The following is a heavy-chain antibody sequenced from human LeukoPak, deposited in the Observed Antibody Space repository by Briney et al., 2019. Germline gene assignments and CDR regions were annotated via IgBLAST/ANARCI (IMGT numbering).Heavy chain of an antibody. CDR2: ISYDASNK. J-gene: IGHJ1*01. Sequence: PGGSLRLSCAASGFIFSNYAMHWVRQAPGKGLEWVAVISYDASNKYYADSVKGRFTISRDNYKNTLYLQMNSLRAEDTAVYYCAKDRIGTVGATYGYFQHWGQGTLVTVSS. CDR3: AKDRIGTVGATYGYFQH. D-gene: IGHD1-26*01. CDR1: GFIFSNYA. V-gene: IGHV3-30*04.